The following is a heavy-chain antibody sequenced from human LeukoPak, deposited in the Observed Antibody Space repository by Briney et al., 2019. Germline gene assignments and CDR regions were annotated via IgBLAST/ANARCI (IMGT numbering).Heavy chain of an antibody. D-gene: IGHD6-25*01. CDR3: ARPGYSTGAFDY. CDR1: GLAPTSNY. CDR2: IYSGGDT. Sequence: PGGSLRLSCVPPGLAPTSNYMSSIRQAPGKGLEWVSVIYSGGDTYYADSVKGRFTISRDNSKNTLYLQMNSLRAEDTAVYYCARPGYSTGAFDYWGQGTLVTVSS. J-gene: IGHJ4*02. V-gene: IGHV3-53*01.